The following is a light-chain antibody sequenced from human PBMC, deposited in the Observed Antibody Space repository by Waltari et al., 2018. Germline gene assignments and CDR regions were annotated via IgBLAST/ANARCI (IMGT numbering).Light chain of an antibody. J-gene: IGLJ3*02. Sequence: QSVLTQPPSASGTPGQRVIISCSGSSSNIAIHTVNWYQHLPGIAPKLLIYRDNQRPSGVPDRFSGSKSGTSASLAITDLQSEDEADYYCAGWDDSLNGVFGGGTKLTVL. CDR3: AGWDDSLNGV. CDR1: SSNIAIHT. V-gene: IGLV1-44*01. CDR2: RDN.